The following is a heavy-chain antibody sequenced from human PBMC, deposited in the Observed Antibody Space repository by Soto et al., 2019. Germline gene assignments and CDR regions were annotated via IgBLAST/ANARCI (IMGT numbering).Heavy chain of an antibody. V-gene: IGHV1-3*01. D-gene: IGHD1-1*01. CDR2: VSAGNGET. Sequence: QVQLVQSGAEVKRPGASVKVSCKASGDPYNAHAMHWVRQAPGESLEWMGWVSAGNGETIFSQKFQGRVTITRDTTASIVYMEVSSLRSEDTAVYFCARDFGTAPPTFIDYWGQGTLVTVSS. CDR1: GDPYNAHA. J-gene: IGHJ4*02. CDR3: ARDFGTAPPTFIDY.